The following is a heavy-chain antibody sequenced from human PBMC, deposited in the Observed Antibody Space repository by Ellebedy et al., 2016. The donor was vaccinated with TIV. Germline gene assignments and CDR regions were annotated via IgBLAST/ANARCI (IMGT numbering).Heavy chain of an antibody. D-gene: IGHD3-16*01. Sequence: GESLKISCKGSGYYFSSYWIGWVRQMPGKGLEWMGIIYPGDSDTRYSTSFQGQVTISADKSISTAYLQWSSLKATDTAMYDCARQGGVNFRVDYWGQGTLVTVSS. CDR1: GYYFSSYW. CDR2: IYPGDSDT. V-gene: IGHV5-51*01. J-gene: IGHJ4*02. CDR3: ARQGGVNFRVDY.